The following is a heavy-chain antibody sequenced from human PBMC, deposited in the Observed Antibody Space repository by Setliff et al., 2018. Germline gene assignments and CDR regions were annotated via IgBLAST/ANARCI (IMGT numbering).Heavy chain of an antibody. V-gene: IGHV1-18*01. D-gene: IGHD1-26*01. Sequence: ASVKVSCKASGYTFTSYGFSWVRQAPGQGLEGMGRISVYNGNTNYGQKYQGRVAMTTDTSTNTVYMELRSLRSDDTAVYFCVREYSGGGLTWGQGTMVTVSS. J-gene: IGHJ3*01. CDR3: VREYSGGGLT. CDR1: GYTFTSYG. CDR2: ISVYNGNT.